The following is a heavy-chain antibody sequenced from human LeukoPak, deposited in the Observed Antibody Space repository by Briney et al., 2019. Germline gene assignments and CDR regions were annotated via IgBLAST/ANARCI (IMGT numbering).Heavy chain of an antibody. V-gene: IGHV3-7*01. CDR3: ATSHDSAGND. CDR2: IRHDGNAK. Sequence: PGGSLRLSCAASGFAFIDFWMSWVRQAPGKGLEWVANIRHDGNAKNYVPSVRGRFTISRDNAKNSLYLQMNSLTVEDTAVYYCATSHDSAGNDWGQGTLVTVSS. CDR1: GFAFIDFW. D-gene: IGHD2-15*01. J-gene: IGHJ4*02.